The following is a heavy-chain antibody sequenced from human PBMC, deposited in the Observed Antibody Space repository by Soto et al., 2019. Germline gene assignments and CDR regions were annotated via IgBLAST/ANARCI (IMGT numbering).Heavy chain of an antibody. V-gene: IGHV3-53*01. Sequence: GGSLRLSCAVSGITVSSYYMSWVRQAAGKGLEWVSVIYAGTITYYADSVKGRFTIYRDNSKNTLNLEMNSLRVEDTAVYYCARIPYDNSGTIFDYWGQGNLVTVSS. CDR3: ARIPYDNSGTIFDY. CDR2: IYAGTIT. CDR1: GITVSSYY. J-gene: IGHJ4*02. D-gene: IGHD3-22*01.